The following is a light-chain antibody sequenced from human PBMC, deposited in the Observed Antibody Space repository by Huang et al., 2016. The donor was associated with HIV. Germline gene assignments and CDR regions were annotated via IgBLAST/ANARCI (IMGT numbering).Light chain of an antibody. CDR3: QQYYSPPWT. V-gene: IGKV4-1*01. Sequence: DIVMTQSPDSLAVSLGERATINCKSSQGVLYSSNNKNYLGWDQQKPGQPPKMRIYLASTRESGVPDRFRGSGSGTDFTLTISSLQAEDVAVYYCQQYYSPPWTFGQGTKVEIK. J-gene: IGKJ1*01. CDR2: LAS. CDR1: QGVLYSSNNKNY.